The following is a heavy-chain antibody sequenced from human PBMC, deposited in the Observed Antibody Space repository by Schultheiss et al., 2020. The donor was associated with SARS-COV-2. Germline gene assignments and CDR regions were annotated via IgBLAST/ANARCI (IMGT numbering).Heavy chain of an antibody. Sequence: GGSLRLSCAASGFTFSSYGMHWVRQAPGKGLEWVAVISYDGSNKYYADSVKGRFTISRDNSKNTLYLQMNSLRAEDTAVYYCARDSRLTGYRNWFDPWGQGTLVTVSS. CDR2: ISYDGSNK. D-gene: IGHD3-9*01. V-gene: IGHV3-30*03. J-gene: IGHJ5*02. CDR3: ARDSRLTGYRNWFDP. CDR1: GFTFSSYG.